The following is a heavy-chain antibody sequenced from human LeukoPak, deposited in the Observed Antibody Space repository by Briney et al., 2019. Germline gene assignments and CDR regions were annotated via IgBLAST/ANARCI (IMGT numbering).Heavy chain of an antibody. CDR1: GGSISSSSYY. J-gene: IGHJ4*02. CDR2: FYSGGSA. V-gene: IGHV4-39*07. CDR3: ARKQGGTMYDV. Sequence: SETLSLTCTVSGGSISSSSYYWGWIRQPPGKGLEWIGTFYSGGSAYYNPSLTSRVSISKDTSDNQFSLRLYSVTAADTAVYYCARKQGGTMYDVWGQGTQVTVSS. D-gene: IGHD1-7*01.